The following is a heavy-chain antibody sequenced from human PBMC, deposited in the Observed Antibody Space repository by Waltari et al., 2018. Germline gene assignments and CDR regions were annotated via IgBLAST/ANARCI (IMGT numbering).Heavy chain of an antibody. Sequence: QVQLQESGPGLVKPSETLSLTCTVSGGSISSYYWSWIRQPPGKGLEWSGYIYYSGSTNYNPSLKSRVTISVDTSKNQFSLKLSSVTAADTAVYYCARFGGDSANYVYVWGSYRSYYFDYWGQGTLVTVSS. V-gene: IGHV4-59*01. CDR3: ARFGGDSANYVYVWGSYRSYYFDY. CDR1: GGSISSYY. D-gene: IGHD3-16*02. J-gene: IGHJ4*02. CDR2: IYYSGST.